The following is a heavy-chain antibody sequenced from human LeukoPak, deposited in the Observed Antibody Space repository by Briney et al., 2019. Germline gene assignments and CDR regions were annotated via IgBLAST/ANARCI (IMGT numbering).Heavy chain of an antibody. CDR2: INHSGST. Sequence: SETLSLTCAVYGGSFSGYYGSWIRHPPGKGLEWIGEINHSGSTNYNPSLKSRVTISVDTSKNQFSLKLSSVTAADTAVYYCARVYYSNSYDYWYFDLWGRGTLVTVSS. J-gene: IGHJ2*01. V-gene: IGHV4-34*01. D-gene: IGHD6-13*01. CDR3: ARVYYSNSYDYWYFDL. CDR1: GGSFSGYY.